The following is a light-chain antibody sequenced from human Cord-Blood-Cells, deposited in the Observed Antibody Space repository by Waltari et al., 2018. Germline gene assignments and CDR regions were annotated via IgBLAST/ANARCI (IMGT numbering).Light chain of an antibody. CDR3: QQYNSYPLT. J-gene: IGKJ4*01. Sequence: DIQMTQSPSTLSASVGDRVTITCRASQSISSWLAWYQQKQGKAPKLLIYKASSLESGVPSMCSGSGSGTEFTLTISSLQPDDFATYYCQQYNSYPLTFGGGIKVEIK. CDR1: QSISSW. CDR2: KAS. V-gene: IGKV1-5*03.